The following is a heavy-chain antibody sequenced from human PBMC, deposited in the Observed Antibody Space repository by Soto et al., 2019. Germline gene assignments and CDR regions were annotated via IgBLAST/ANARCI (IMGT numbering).Heavy chain of an antibody. V-gene: IGHV4-59*01. Sequence: QVQLQESGPGLVKPSETLSLTCTVSGGSISSYYWSWIRQPPGKGLEWIGYIYYSGSTNYNPSLKSRVTISVDTSKNQFSLKLSSVTAADTAVYYCARDYGYSGSYALGYWGQGTLVTVSS. D-gene: IGHD1-26*01. CDR2: IYYSGST. J-gene: IGHJ4*02. CDR1: GGSISSYY. CDR3: ARDYGYSGSYALGY.